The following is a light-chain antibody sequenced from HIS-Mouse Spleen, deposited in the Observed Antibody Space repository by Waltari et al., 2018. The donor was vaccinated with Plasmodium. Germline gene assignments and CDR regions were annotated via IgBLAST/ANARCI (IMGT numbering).Light chain of an antibody. Sequence: DIQMTQSPSSLSASVGDRVTITCRASQSISSYLNGYQQKPGKAPKLLIYAASSLQSGVPSRFSGSGSGKDFTLTISSLQPEDFATYYCQQSYSTPPTFGGGTKVEIK. J-gene: IGKJ4*01. V-gene: IGKV1-39*01. CDR1: QSISSY. CDR2: AAS. CDR3: QQSYSTPPT.